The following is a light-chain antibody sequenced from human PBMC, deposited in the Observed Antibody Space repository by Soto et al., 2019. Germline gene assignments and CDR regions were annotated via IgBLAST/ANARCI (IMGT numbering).Light chain of an antibody. Sequence: QSALTQPRSVSVSPGQSATVSCTGTANDVGGHNYVSWYQQHPGEAPKLLIYDVTERPSGVPDRFSGSKSGNTASLTISGLQTEDEADYYCYSYAGTYTFVFGTGTKVTVL. CDR2: DVT. J-gene: IGLJ1*01. CDR3: YSYAGTYTFV. CDR1: ANDVGGHNY. V-gene: IGLV2-11*01.